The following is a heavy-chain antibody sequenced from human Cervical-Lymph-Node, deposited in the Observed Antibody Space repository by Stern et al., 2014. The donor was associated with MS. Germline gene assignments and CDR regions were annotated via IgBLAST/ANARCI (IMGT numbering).Heavy chain of an antibody. J-gene: IGHJ3*02. V-gene: IGHV5-51*03. D-gene: IGHD1-1*01. CDR3: AKASRNDDAFDI. CDR1: GYRFTTYW. CDR2: IYPGDSDT. Sequence: EVQLVESGIEVKKPGESLKISCKGSGYRFTTYWIAWVRQMPGKGLEWMGIIYPGDSDTTYSPSFQGQVTISADKSITTAYLQWSSLKASDTAMYYCAKASRNDDAFDIWGQGTMVTVSS.